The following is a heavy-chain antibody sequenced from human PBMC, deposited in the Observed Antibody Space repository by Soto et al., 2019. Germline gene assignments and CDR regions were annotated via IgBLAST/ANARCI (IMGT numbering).Heavy chain of an antibody. D-gene: IGHD6-13*01. CDR2: IYYSGST. Sequence: SETLSLTCTVSGGSISSYYWSWIRQPPGKGLEWIGYIYYSGSTNYNPSLKSRVTISVDTSRNQFSLKLSSVTAADTAVYYCARSLEAAPDYYYYGMDVWGQGTMVTVSS. CDR1: GGSISSYY. CDR3: ARSLEAAPDYYYYGMDV. J-gene: IGHJ6*02. V-gene: IGHV4-59*01.